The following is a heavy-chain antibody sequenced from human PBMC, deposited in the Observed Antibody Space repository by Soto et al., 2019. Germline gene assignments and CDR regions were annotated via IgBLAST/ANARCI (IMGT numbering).Heavy chain of an antibody. Sequence: GGSLRLSCAASGFTFDDYGMSWVRQAPGKGLEWVSGINWNGGSTGYADSVKGRFTISRDNAKNSLYLQMNSLRAEDTALYHCARREYSGYDYYFDYWGQGTLVTVSS. D-gene: IGHD5-12*01. CDR2: INWNGGST. CDR1: GFTFDDYG. CDR3: ARREYSGYDYYFDY. J-gene: IGHJ4*02. V-gene: IGHV3-20*01.